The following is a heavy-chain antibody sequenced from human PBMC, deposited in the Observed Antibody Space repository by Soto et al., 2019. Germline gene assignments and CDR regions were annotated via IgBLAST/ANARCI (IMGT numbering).Heavy chain of an antibody. CDR2: INPSDGST. V-gene: IGHV1-46*01. J-gene: IGHJ6*02. CDR3: ARVGGTYGGYYYYGMDV. Sequence: ASVKVSCKASGYTFTNYYMHWVRQAPGQGLEWMGIINPSDGSTTYAQKFQGRLTMTRDTSTTTVSLELVSLRAEDTAVYYCARVGGTYGGYYYYGMDVWGQGTTVTVSS. D-gene: IGHD1-7*01. CDR1: GYTFTNYY.